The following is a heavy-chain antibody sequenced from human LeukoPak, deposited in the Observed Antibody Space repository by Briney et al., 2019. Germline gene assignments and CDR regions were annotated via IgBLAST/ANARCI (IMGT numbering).Heavy chain of an antibody. D-gene: IGHD2-2*01. V-gene: IGHV4-59*08. CDR2: IYYSGST. CDR1: GGSISSYY. Sequence: PSETLSLTCTVSGGSISSYYWSWIRQPPGKGLEWIGYIYYSGSTNYNPSLKSRVTISVDTSQNQFSLKLSSVTAADTAVYYCARGNRYCSSTSCALMDVWGQGTTVTVSS. CDR3: ARGNRYCSSTSCALMDV. J-gene: IGHJ6*02.